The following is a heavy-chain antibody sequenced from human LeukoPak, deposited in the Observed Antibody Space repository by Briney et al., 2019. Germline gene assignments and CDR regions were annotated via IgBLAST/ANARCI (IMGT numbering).Heavy chain of an antibody. V-gene: IGHV3-30*18. Sequence: GGSLRLPCAASGFTFSSYGMHWVRQAPGKGLEWVAVISYDGSNKYYADSVKGRFTISRDNSKNTLYLQMNSLRAEDTAVYYCAKDIFFYGSSSPKTSFDHWGQGTLVTVSS. CDR1: GFTFSSYG. CDR3: AKDIFFYGSSSPKTSFDH. CDR2: ISYDGSNK. D-gene: IGHD6-6*01. J-gene: IGHJ4*02.